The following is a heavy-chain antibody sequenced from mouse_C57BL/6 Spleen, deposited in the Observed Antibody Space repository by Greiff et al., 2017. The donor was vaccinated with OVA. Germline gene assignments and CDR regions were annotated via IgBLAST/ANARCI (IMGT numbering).Heavy chain of an antibody. V-gene: IGHV1-55*01. CDR2: IYPGSGST. J-gene: IGHJ4*01. Sequence: VQLQQPGAELVKPGASVKMSCKASGYTFTSYWITWVKQRPGQGLEWIGDIYPGSGSTNYNEKFKSKATLTVDTSSSTAYMQLSSLTSEDSAVYYCARAPLLVRGAMDYWGQGTSVTVSS. CDR1: GYTFTSYW. D-gene: IGHD2-1*01. CDR3: ARAPLLVRGAMDY.